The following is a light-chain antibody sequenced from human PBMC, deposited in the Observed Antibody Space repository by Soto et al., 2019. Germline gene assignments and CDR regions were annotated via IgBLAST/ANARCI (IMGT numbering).Light chain of an antibody. J-gene: IGLJ2*01. CDR2: EVS. CDR3: RSYTSHSPLVV. Sequence: QSALTQPASVSGSPGQSSTISCTGTSSDVGGYNYVSWYQQHPGKAPKLMIYEVSNRPSGVSNRFSGSKSGNTASLTIAGRQAEDEADYYCRSYTSHSPLVVFGGGTKLTV. CDR1: SSDVGGYNY. V-gene: IGLV2-14*01.